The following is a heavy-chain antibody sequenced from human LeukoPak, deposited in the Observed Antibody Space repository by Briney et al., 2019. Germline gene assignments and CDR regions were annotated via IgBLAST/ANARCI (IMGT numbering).Heavy chain of an antibody. Sequence: GGSLRLSCAASGFTFDDYAMHWVRQAPGKGLEWVSGISWNSGSIGYADSVKGRFTISRDNAKNSLYLQMNSLRAEDTAVYYCVRERWLQFPYFDYWGQGTLVTVSS. CDR3: VRERWLQFPYFDY. V-gene: IGHV3-9*01. CDR1: GFTFDDYA. D-gene: IGHD5-24*01. J-gene: IGHJ4*02. CDR2: ISWNSGSI.